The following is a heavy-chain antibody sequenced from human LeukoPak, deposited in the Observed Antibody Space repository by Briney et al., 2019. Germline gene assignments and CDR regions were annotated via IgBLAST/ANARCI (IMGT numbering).Heavy chain of an antibody. CDR2: ISSSSDII. CDR1: GFTFSTRS. CDR3: AKDLFAMTQWEQLGY. J-gene: IGHJ4*02. V-gene: IGHV3-48*01. Sequence: PGGSLRLSCAASGFTFSTRSMNWVRQAPGKGLEWVSYISSSSDIIHYADSVKGRFTISRDNSKNTLYLQMNSLRAEDTAVYYCAKDLFAMTQWEQLGYWGQGTLVTVSS. D-gene: IGHD1-26*01.